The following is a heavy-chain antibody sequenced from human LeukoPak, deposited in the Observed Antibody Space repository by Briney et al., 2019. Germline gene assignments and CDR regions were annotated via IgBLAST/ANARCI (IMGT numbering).Heavy chain of an antibody. Sequence: SETLSLTRAVYGGSFSGYYWSWIRQPPGKGLEWIGEINHSGSTNYNPSLKSRVTISVDTSKNQFSLKLSSVTAADTAVYYCARESYYGMDVWGQGTTVTVSS. CDR1: GGSFSGYY. J-gene: IGHJ6*02. CDR3: ARESYYGMDV. V-gene: IGHV4-34*01. CDR2: INHSGST.